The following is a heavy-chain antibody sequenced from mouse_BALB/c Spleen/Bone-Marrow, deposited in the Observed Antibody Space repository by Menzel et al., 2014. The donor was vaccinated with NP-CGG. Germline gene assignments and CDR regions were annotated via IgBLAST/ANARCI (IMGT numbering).Heavy chain of an antibody. D-gene: IGHD4-1*01. J-gene: IGHJ4*01. CDR1: GFNIKDTY. Sequence: EVQLQQSGAELVKPGASVKLSCTASGFNIKDTYMHWVKQRPEQGLEWIGRIDPANGNTKYDPKFQGKATITTNTSSNTAYLQLSSLTSEDTAVYYCARWEYYAMDYWGQGTSVTVSS. V-gene: IGHV14-3*02. CDR3: ARWEYYAMDY. CDR2: IDPANGNT.